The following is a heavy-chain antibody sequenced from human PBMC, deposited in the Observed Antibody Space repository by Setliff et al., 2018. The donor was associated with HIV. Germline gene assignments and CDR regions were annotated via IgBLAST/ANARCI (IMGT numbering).Heavy chain of an antibody. V-gene: IGHV3-23*01. Sequence: PVGSLRLSCAASGFSFSNYAMTWVRQAPGKGLEWVSTIANGINTYYADSVRGRFTISRDNSKNTLYLQMNSLRAEDTAKYYCALRQRGGLVGARNAFDIWGQGTMVTVSS. J-gene: IGHJ3*02. D-gene: IGHD1-26*01. CDR1: GFSFSNYA. CDR3: ALRQRGGLVGARNAFDI. CDR2: IANGINT.